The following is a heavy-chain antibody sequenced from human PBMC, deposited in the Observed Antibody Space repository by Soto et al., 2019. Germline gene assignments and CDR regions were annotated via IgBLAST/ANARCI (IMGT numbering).Heavy chain of an antibody. CDR3: ASVAGTGP. CDR1: GGSFSGYY. D-gene: IGHD6-19*01. CDR2: INHSGST. J-gene: IGHJ5*02. V-gene: IGHV4-34*01. Sequence: PSETLSLTCAVYGGSFSGYYWSWIRQPPGKGLEWIGEINHSGSTNYNPSLKSRVTISVDTSKNQFSLKLSSVTAADTAVYYCASVAGTGPWGQGTLVTV.